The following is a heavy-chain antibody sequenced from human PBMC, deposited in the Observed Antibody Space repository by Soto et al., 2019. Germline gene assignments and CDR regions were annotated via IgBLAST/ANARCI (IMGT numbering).Heavy chain of an antibody. D-gene: IGHD2-2*02. Sequence: GASVKVSCKASGYTFTSYGISWVRQAPGQGLEWMGWISAYNGNTNYAQKLQGRVTMTTDTSTSTAYMELRSLRSDDTAVYYCARRVCSTSCYNNWFDPWGQGTLVTVSS. CDR3: ARRVCSTSCYNNWFDP. CDR2: ISAYNGNT. V-gene: IGHV1-18*04. J-gene: IGHJ5*02. CDR1: GYTFTSYG.